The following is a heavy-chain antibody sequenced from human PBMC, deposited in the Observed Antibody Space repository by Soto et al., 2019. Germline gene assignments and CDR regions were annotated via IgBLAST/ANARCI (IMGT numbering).Heavy chain of an antibody. CDR3: AKGEVDFWSGYQNYYYGMDV. D-gene: IGHD3-3*01. V-gene: IGHV4-31*03. CDR1: GGSISSGGYY. Sequence: SETLSLTCTVSGGSISSGGYYWSWIRQHPGKGLEWIGYIYYSGSTYYNPSLKSRVTISVDTSKNQFSLKLSSVTAADTAVYYCAKGEVDFWSGYQNYYYGMDVWGQGTTVTVSS. CDR2: IYYSGST. J-gene: IGHJ6*01.